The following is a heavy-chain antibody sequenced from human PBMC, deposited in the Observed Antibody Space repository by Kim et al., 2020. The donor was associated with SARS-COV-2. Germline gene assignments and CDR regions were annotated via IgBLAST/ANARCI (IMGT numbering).Heavy chain of an antibody. Sequence: SETLSLTCVVSGASISSSSCWSWVRQPPGKGLEWIREVDHSGTTSYNVSLKSRVTISVDKSKNQFSLRLNSVSAADTAVYYCARGVSSAWTLRAWFDPWG. CDR3: ARGVSSAWTLRAWFDP. CDR1: GASISSSSC. CDR2: VDHSGTT. D-gene: IGHD3-22*01. V-gene: IGHV4-4*02. J-gene: IGHJ5*02.